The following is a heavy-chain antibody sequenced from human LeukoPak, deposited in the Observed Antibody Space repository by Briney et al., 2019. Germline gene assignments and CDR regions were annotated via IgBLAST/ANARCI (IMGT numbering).Heavy chain of an antibody. CDR1: GYTFTSYG. V-gene: IGHV1-8*03. CDR2: MNPNSGNT. J-gene: IGHJ4*02. D-gene: IGHD3-3*01. CDR3: AIVDGSWSGYPSSY. Sequence: ASVKVSCKASGYTFTSYGISWVRQAPGQGLEWMGWMNPNSGNTGYAQKFQGRVTITRNTSISTAYMELSSLRSEDTAVYYCAIVDGSWSGYPSSYWGQGTPVTGPS.